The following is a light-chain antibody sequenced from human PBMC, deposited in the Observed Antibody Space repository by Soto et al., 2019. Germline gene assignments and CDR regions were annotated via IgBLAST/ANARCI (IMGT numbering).Light chain of an antibody. CDR1: QSIANN. J-gene: IGKJ4*01. CDR3: QQYHDWPPLT. CDR2: GAS. Sequence: VLTQSPATLSVSAGDRATLSCRDSQSIANNLAWYQQRPCQAPRLIIHGASTRATGIPARFSGSRSGTEFTLTISSLQSEDSAVYYCQQYHDWPPLTFGGGTKVDIK. V-gene: IGKV3-15*01.